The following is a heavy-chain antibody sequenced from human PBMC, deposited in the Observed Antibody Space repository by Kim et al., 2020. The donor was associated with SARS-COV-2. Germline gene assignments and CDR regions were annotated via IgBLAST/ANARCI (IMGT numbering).Heavy chain of an antibody. D-gene: IGHD3-10*01. Sequence: SVKVSCKASGFTFTSSAVQWVRQARGQRLEWIGWIVVGSGNTNYAQKFQERVTITRDMSTSTAYMELSSLRSEDTAVYYCAAGKGPTPDEEDYYYGMDVWGQGTTVTVSS. CDR3: AAGKGPTPDEEDYYYGMDV. CDR2: IVVGSGNT. CDR1: GFTFTSSA. V-gene: IGHV1-58*01. J-gene: IGHJ6*02.